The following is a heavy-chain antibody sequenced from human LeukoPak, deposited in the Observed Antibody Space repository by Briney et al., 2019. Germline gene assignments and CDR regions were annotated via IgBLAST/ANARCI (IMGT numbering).Heavy chain of an antibody. D-gene: IGHD6-13*01. Sequence: ASVKVSCKASGYTFTGYYMHWVRQAPGQGLEWMGWINPNSGGTNYAQKFQGRVTMTRDTSISTAYMELNSLRSDDTAVYYCARAEYSSSGSGFDIWGQGKMVTVSS. J-gene: IGHJ3*02. CDR1: GYTFTGYY. CDR3: ARAEYSSSGSGFDI. CDR2: INPNSGGT. V-gene: IGHV1-2*02.